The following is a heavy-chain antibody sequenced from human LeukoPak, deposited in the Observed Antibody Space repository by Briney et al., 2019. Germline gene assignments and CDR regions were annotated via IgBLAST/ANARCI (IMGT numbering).Heavy chain of an antibody. V-gene: IGHV4-39*07. D-gene: IGHD3-9*01. CDR2: IYYSGST. J-gene: IGHJ5*02. CDR3: ARSILTGYYTLGWFDP. CDR1: GGSISSSSYY. Sequence: SETLSLTCTVSGGSISSSSYYWGWIRQPPGKGLEWIGSIYYSGSTYYNPSLKSRVTISVDTSKDQFSLKLSSVTAADTAVYYCARSILTGYYTLGWFDPWGQGTLVTVSS.